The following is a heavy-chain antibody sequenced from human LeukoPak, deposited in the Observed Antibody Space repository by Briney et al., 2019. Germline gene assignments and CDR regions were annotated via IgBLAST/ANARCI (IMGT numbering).Heavy chain of an antibody. D-gene: IGHD2-15*01. Sequence: TPGGSLRLSCAASGFTFSSYSMNWVRQAPGKGLEWVSSISSSSSYIYYADSVKGRFTISRDNAKNSLYPQMNSLRAEDTAVYYCARDRCVGGSCPWGYWGQGTLVTVSS. CDR2: ISSSSSYI. CDR1: GFTFSSYS. CDR3: ARDRCVGGSCPWGY. V-gene: IGHV3-21*01. J-gene: IGHJ4*02.